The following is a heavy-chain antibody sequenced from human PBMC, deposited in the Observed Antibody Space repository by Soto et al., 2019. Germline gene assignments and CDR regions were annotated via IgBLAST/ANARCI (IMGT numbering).Heavy chain of an antibody. J-gene: IGHJ4*02. Sequence: ASVKVSCKASGYTFTGYYMHWVREAPGQGLEWMGWINANSGGTNYAHKFQGRVTMTRDRSISTAYMELSRMRYDDPALYYCARTAILTLFGEARDYWGQGTLVTVSS. CDR1: GYTFTGYY. D-gene: IGHD3-3*01. CDR3: ARTAILTLFGEARDY. CDR2: INANSGGT. V-gene: IGHV1-2*07.